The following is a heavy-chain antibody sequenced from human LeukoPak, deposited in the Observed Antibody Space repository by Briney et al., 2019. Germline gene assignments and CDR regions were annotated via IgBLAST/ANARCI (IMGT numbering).Heavy chain of an antibody. J-gene: IGHJ5*01. V-gene: IGHV1-18*04. CDR2: ISTYNGDT. CDR1: GYTFKHYG. CDR3: ARDPSNTSGWYIWFDF. D-gene: IGHD6-19*01. Sequence: ASVKVSCKASGYTFKHYGISWVRQAPGQGLEWMGWISTYNGDTKHAQKVQGRLTLTADASTDTAYMELRGLTSDDTAVYYCARDPSNTSGWYIWFDFWGQRTLVTVSS.